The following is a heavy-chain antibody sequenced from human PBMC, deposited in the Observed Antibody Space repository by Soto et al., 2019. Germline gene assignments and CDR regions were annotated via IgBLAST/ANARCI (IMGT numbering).Heavy chain of an antibody. CDR1: GGSFSGDY. D-gene: IGHD2-2*01. CDR3: ARRYCSSTSCLAGFDP. Sequence: SEILSLTCAVYGGSFSGDYWSWIRQPPGKGLEWIGEINHSGSTNNNPSLKSRVTISVDMSKKQISLKLNSVTAADTAVYYCARRYCSSTSCLAGFDPWGRGTLVTVSS. V-gene: IGHV4-34*01. CDR2: INHSGST. J-gene: IGHJ5*02.